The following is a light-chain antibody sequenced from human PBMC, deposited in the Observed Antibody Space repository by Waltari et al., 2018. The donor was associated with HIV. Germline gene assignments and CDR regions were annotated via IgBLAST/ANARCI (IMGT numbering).Light chain of an antibody. J-gene: IGKJ1*01. CDR1: QTVYSPY. CDR2: GAS. Sequence: EIVLTQSPGTLSLSPGERATLSCRASQTVYSPYLAWYQHRPGQAPRLLIFGASSRATGIPDRFSGSGSGTDFTLTISRLEPADFAVYYCLQYGSSPGTFGQGTKVEIK. V-gene: IGKV3-20*01. CDR3: LQYGSSPGT.